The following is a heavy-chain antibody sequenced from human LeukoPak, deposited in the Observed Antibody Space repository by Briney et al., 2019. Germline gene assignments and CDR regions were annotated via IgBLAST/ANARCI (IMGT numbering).Heavy chain of an antibody. J-gene: IGHJ3*02. CDR2: IYDSGST. D-gene: IGHD2-15*01. V-gene: IGHV4-30-4*01. Sequence: SQTLSLTCTVSGASIGSGDYYWSWIRQPPGKGLEWIGYIYDSGSTYYNPSLKSRITISVDTSENRFSLKLSSVTATDTAVYYCARDCSGGSCYGAFDIWGQGTMVTVSS. CDR3: ARDCSGGSCYGAFDI. CDR1: GASIGSGDYY.